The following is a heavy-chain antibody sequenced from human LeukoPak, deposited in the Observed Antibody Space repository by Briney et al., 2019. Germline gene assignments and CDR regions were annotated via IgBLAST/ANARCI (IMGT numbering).Heavy chain of an antibody. D-gene: IGHD5-18*01. Sequence: GGSLRLSCAASGFTFSSYAMHWVRQAPGKGLEWVAVISYDGSNKYYADSVKGRLTISRDNSKNTLYLQMNSLRAEDTAVYYCAREGGSMVTGYFDYWGQGTLVTVSS. V-gene: IGHV3-30*04. J-gene: IGHJ4*02. CDR3: AREGGSMVTGYFDY. CDR1: GFTFSSYA. CDR2: ISYDGSNK.